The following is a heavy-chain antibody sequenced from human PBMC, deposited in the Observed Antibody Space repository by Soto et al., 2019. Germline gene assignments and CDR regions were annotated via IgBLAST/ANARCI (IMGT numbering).Heavy chain of an antibody. CDR3: ARAGGYDYGVDY. CDR1: GGSISSYY. V-gene: IGHV4-59*01. CDR2: IYYSGST. D-gene: IGHD5-12*01. J-gene: IGHJ4*02. Sequence: SETLSLTCTVSGGSISSYYWSWIRQPPGKGLEWIGYIYYSGSTNYNPSLKSRVTISVDTSKNQFSLKLSSVTAADTAVYYCARAGGYDYGVDYWGQGTLVTVSS.